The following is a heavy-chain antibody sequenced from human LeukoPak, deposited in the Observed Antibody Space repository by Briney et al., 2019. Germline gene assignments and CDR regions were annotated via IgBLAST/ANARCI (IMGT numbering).Heavy chain of an antibody. CDR3: ARGWDDSGYDSHFDY. CDR1: GGSISSGGYS. CDR2: IYHSGST. J-gene: IGHJ4*02. V-gene: IGHV4-30-2*01. Sequence: SQTLSLTCAVSGGSISSGGYSWSWIRQPPGKGLEWIGYIYHSGSTYYNPSLKSRATISVDRSKNQFSLKLSSVTAADTAVYYCARGWDDSGYDSHFDYWGQGTLVTVSS. D-gene: IGHD5-12*01.